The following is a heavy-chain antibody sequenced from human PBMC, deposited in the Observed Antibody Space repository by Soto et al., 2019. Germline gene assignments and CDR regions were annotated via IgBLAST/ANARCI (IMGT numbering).Heavy chain of an antibody. CDR3: ARDGVGATVYFGYLDY. Sequence: ASVKVSCKASGYTFTSYDINWVRQATGQGLEWMGWMNPNSGNTGYAQKFQGRVTMTRNTSISTAYMELSSLRAEDTAVYYCARDGVGATVYFGYLDYWGQGALVTVSS. J-gene: IGHJ4*02. D-gene: IGHD1-26*01. CDR1: GYTFTSYD. CDR2: MNPNSGNT. V-gene: IGHV1-8*01.